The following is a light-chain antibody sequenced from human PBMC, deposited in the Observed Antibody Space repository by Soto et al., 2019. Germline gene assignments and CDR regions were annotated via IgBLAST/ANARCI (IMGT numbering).Light chain of an antibody. CDR2: GNS. CDR3: QSYDSSSVV. CDR1: SSNIGAGYD. J-gene: IGLJ2*01. V-gene: IGLV1-40*01. Sequence: QSALTQPPSVSGAPGQRVTISCTGSSSNIGAGYDVHWYQQLPGTAPKLLIYGNSNRPSGVPDRFSGSKSGTSASLAITGLQAEDEAEYYCQSYDSSSVVFGGGTKLTVL.